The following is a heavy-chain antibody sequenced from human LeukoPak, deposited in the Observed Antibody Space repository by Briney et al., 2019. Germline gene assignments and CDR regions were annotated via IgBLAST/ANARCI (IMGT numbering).Heavy chain of an antibody. D-gene: IGHD6-19*01. CDR2: IRSKAYGGTT. CDR1: GFTFSSYS. J-gene: IGHJ4*02. Sequence: GGSLRLSCAASGFTFSSYSMNWFRQAPGKGLEWVGSIRSKAYGGTTEYAASVKGRFTISRDDSKSIAYLQMNSLKTEDTAVYYCTRCARFGTTSGLRYYFDYWGQGTLVTVSS. V-gene: IGHV3-49*03. CDR3: TRCARFGTTSGLRYYFDY.